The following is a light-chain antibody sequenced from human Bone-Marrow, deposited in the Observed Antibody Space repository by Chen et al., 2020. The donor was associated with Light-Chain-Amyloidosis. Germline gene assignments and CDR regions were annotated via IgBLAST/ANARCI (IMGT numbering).Light chain of an antibody. CDR3: SSFTSSSSDV. CDR2: AVS. CDR1: SGDVGTYNY. V-gene: IGLV2-14*01. Sequence: QSALTQPASVSGSTGQSITISCTGTSGDVGTYNYVSWYQQHPGKAPKVMIYAVSNRPSGVSNRLAGSKSGNTASLCSTGLQAEDEADYYCSSFTSSSSDVFGPGTKVTVL. J-gene: IGLJ1*01.